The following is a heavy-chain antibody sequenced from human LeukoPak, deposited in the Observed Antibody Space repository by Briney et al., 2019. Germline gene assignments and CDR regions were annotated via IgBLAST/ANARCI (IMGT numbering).Heavy chain of an antibody. J-gene: IGHJ4*02. V-gene: IGHV1-18*01. CDR2: ISAYNGNT. D-gene: IGHD3-22*01. CDR1: GYTFTSYG. Sequence: GASVKVSCKASGYTFTSYGISWVRQAPGQGLEWMGWISAYNGNTNYAQKLQGRVTMTTDTSTSTAYMEVRSLRSDDTAVYYCARDLSQRRGRSGGADYYYDSSGYLNYWGQGTLVTVSS. CDR3: ARDLSQRRGRSGGADYYYDSSGYLNY.